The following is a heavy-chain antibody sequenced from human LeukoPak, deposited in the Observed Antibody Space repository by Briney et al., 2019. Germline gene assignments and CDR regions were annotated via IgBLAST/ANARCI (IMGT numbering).Heavy chain of an antibody. J-gene: IGHJ4*02. CDR2: ISAYNGNT. CDR1: GYTFTSYG. CDR3: ARAPYYDYVWGSYRYKGGLATTEYYFDY. D-gene: IGHD3-16*02. V-gene: IGHV1-18*03. Sequence: GASVKVSCKASGYTFTSYGISWVRQAPGQGLEWMGWISAYNGNTNYAQKLQGRVTMTTDTSASTAYMELSSLRSEDMALYYCARAPYYDYVWGSYRYKGGLATTEYYFDYWGQGTLVTVSS.